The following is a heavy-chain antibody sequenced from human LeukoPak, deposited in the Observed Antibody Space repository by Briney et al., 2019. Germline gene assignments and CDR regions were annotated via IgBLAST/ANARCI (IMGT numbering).Heavy chain of an antibody. CDR1: GFTFSSYG. Sequence: PGRSLRLSCAASGFTFSSYGMHWVRQAPGKGLEWVAVIWYDGSNKYYADSVKGRFTISRDNSKNTLYLQMNSLRAEDTAVYYCARGPYGSGSYYSDYYYGMDVWGKGTTVTVS. CDR2: IWYDGSNK. CDR3: ARGPYGSGSYYSDYYYGMDV. J-gene: IGHJ6*04. D-gene: IGHD3-10*01. V-gene: IGHV3-33*01.